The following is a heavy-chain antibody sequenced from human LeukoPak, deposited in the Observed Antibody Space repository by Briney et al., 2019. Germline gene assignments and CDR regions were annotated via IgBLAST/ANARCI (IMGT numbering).Heavy chain of an antibody. Sequence: GGSLRLSCAASGFTFSSYAMSWVRQAPGRGLEWVSVISGNGVSILHADSVKGRFTISRDNSKNTLYLQMNSLRDEDTAVYYCAKGQSSFDSSGYYRWGQGTLVTVSS. CDR3: AKGQSSFDSSGYYR. J-gene: IGHJ4*02. D-gene: IGHD3-22*01. CDR2: ISGNGVSI. CDR1: GFTFSSYA. V-gene: IGHV3-23*01.